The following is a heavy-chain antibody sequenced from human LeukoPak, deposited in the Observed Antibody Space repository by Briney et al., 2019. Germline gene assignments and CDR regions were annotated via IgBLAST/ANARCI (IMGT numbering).Heavy chain of an antibody. CDR3: ARVGDHLSSDY. D-gene: IGHD2-21*02. CDR2: INHSGST. J-gene: IGHJ4*02. Sequence: PSETLSLTCAVYGGSFSGYYWSWIRQPPGKGLEWIGEINHSGSTNYDPSLKSRVTISVDTSKNQFSLKLRSVTAADTAVYYCARVGDHLSSDYWGQGTLVTVSS. CDR1: GGSFSGYY. V-gene: IGHV4-34*01.